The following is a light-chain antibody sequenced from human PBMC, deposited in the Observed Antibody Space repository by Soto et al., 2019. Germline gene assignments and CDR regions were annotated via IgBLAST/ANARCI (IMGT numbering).Light chain of an antibody. CDR3: QQRSNWPLT. CDR1: QSVSSY. Sequence: EIVFTQSPATLSLSPVERATLSCRASQSVSSYLAWYQQKPGQAPRLLIYDASNRATGIPARFSGSGSGTDFTLTISSLEPEDFAVYYCQQRSNWPLTFGGGTKVAIK. J-gene: IGKJ4*01. CDR2: DAS. V-gene: IGKV3-11*01.